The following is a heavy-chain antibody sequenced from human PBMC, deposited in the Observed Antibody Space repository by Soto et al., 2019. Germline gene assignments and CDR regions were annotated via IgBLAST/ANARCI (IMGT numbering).Heavy chain of an antibody. Sequence: SETLSLTCTVSGGSISSSSYYWGWIRQPPGKGLEWIGSIYYSGSTYYNPSLKRLVTISVDTSKNQFSLKLSSVTAADTAVYYCARQYSGSYYGYYGMDVWGQGTTVTVS. CDR1: GGSISSSSYY. V-gene: IGHV4-39*01. CDR3: ARQYSGSYYGYYGMDV. CDR2: IYYSGST. J-gene: IGHJ6*02. D-gene: IGHD1-26*01.